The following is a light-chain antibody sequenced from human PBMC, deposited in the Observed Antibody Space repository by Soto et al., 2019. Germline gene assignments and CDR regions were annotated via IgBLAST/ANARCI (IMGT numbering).Light chain of an antibody. CDR1: QSVSNSF. J-gene: IGKJ1*01. CDR3: QQYSNSPGT. Sequence: EIVLTQSPGTLSLSPGERATLSCRASQSVSNSFLAWYQQKPGQAPRLLIYAASGRATGIPDRFSGSGSGTDFTLTISRLEPEDFAVYYCQQYSNSPGTFGQGTKVDIK. V-gene: IGKV3-20*01. CDR2: AAS.